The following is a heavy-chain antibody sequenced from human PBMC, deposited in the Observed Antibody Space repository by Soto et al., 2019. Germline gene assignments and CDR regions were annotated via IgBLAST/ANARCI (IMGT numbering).Heavy chain of an antibody. V-gene: IGHV3-7*01. CDR3: ARAPYNWNVLDS. D-gene: IGHD1-20*01. Sequence: SXRLSWAASVFRFILLWMSWVRQTPGKGLEWVANINEDGSNKYYADSVKGRFTISRDNSKNTLYLQMNSLRAEDTAVYYCARAPYNWNVLDSWGQGTMVTVSS. CDR2: INEDGSNK. CDR1: VFRFILLW. J-gene: IGHJ4*02.